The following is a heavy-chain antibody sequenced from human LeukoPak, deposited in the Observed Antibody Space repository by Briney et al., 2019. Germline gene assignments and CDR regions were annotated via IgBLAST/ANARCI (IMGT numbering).Heavy chain of an antibody. J-gene: IGHJ5*02. CDR2: INPNSGGT. CDR1: GYTFTGYY. CDR3: ARDPLTLVAATRGSYNWFDP. D-gene: IGHD2-15*01. Sequence: ASVKVSRKASGYTFTGYYMHWVRQAPGQGLEWMGWINPNSGGTNYAQKFQGRVTMTRDTSISTAYMELSRLRSDDTAVYYCARDPLTLVAATRGSYNWFDPWGQGTLVTVSS. V-gene: IGHV1-2*02.